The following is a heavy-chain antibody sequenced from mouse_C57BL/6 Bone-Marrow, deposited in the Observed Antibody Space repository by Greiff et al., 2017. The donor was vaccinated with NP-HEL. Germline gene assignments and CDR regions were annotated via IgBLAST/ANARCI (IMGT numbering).Heavy chain of an antibody. V-gene: IGHV5-6*01. CDR1: GFTFSSYG. CDR2: ISSGGSYT. Sequence: EVKLMESGGDLVMPGGSLKLSCAASGFTFSSYGMSWVRQTPDKRLEWVATISSGGSYTYYPDSVKGRFTISRDNAKNTLYLQMSSLKSEDTAMYYCARLGDYWGQGTTLTVSS. J-gene: IGHJ2*01. CDR3: ARLGDY.